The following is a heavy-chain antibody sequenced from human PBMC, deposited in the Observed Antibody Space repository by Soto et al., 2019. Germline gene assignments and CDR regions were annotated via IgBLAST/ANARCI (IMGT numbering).Heavy chain of an antibody. CDR1: GYTFTGYY. D-gene: IGHD1-26*01. CDR3: AAPRGQWELPTDI. Sequence: ASVKVSCKASGYTFTGYYMHWVRQAPGQGLEWMGWINPNSGSTNYAQKFQERVTITRDMSISTAYMELSSLRSEYSAVYYCAAPRGQWELPTDIWGQGTMVTVSS. V-gene: IGHV1-2*02. J-gene: IGHJ3*02. CDR2: INPNSGST.